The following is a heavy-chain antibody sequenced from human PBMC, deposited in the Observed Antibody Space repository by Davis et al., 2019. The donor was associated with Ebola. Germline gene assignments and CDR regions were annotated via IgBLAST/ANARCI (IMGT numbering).Heavy chain of an antibody. CDR1: GFTFSSYW. V-gene: IGHV3-7*01. CDR2: IKQDGSEK. J-gene: IGHJ4*02. D-gene: IGHD4-23*01. CDR3: ASGLLRSADY. Sequence: GESLKISCAASGFTFSSYWMSWVRQAPGKGLEWVANIKQDGSEKYYVDSVKGRFTISRDNAKNSLYLQMNSLRAEDTAVYYCASGLLRSADYWGQGTLVTVSS.